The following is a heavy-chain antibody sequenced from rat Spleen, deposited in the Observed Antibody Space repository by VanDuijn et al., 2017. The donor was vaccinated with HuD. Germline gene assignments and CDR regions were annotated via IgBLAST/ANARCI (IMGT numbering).Heavy chain of an antibody. CDR1: GFTFSNYD. J-gene: IGHJ2*01. CDR3: TRGGEPRS. CDR2: ISYDGSST. V-gene: IGHV5-29*01. Sequence: EVQLVESGGGLVQPGRSLKLSCAVSGFTFSNYDMAWVRQAPTKGLEWVASISYDGSSTYYRDSVKGRFTISRDNAESTLSLQMNSLTSEDTATYYCTRGGEPRSWGQGVMVTVSS.